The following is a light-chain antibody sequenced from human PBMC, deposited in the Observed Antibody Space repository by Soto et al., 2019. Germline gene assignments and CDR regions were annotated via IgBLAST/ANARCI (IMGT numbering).Light chain of an antibody. J-gene: IGKJ5*01. CDR3: QQLNSYPIT. CDR2: KAS. CDR1: QSVRSW. Sequence: DIQMTQSPSTLSASVGDRVTITCRASQSVRSWLAWYQQRPGKAPKLLIYKASSLESGVPSRFSGSGSGTEFTLTISSLQPDDFTTYYCQQLNSYPITFGQGTRLEIK. V-gene: IGKV1-5*03.